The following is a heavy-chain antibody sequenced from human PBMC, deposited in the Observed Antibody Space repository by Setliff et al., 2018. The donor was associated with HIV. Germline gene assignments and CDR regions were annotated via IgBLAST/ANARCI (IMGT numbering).Heavy chain of an antibody. CDR3: ARDFTELASFDY. V-gene: IGHV3-7*01. CDR2: INEDGSDK. Sequence: GSLRLSCAASGFTFSSSWMSWVRQAPGKGLEWVANINEDGSDKYYMDSVKGRFTISRDNTNNLLYLQMNSLRAEDTAIYFCARDFTELASFDYWGQGTLVTVSS. D-gene: IGHD1-1*01. J-gene: IGHJ4*02. CDR1: GFTFSSSW.